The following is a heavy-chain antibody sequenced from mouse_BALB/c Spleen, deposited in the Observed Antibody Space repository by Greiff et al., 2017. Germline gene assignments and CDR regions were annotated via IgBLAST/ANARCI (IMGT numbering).Heavy chain of an antibody. V-gene: IGHV3-2*02. CDR1: GYSITSDYA. Sequence: EVQGVESGPGLVKPSQSLSLTCTVTGYSITSDYAWNWIRQFPGNKLEWMGYISYSGSTSYNPSLKSRISITRDTSKNQFFLQLNSVTTEDTATYYCARGYYGSRGAPYAMDYWGQGTSVTVSS. CDR3: ARGYYGSRGAPYAMDY. J-gene: IGHJ4*01. D-gene: IGHD1-1*01. CDR2: ISYSGST.